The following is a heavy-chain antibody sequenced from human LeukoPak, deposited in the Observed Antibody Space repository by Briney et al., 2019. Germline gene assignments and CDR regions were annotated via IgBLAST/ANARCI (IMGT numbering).Heavy chain of an antibody. CDR3: ARGFRYYYYYMDV. J-gene: IGHJ6*03. Sequence: PSETLSLTCTVSGGSISSSSYYWGWIRQPPGQGLEWIGSIYYSGSTYYNPSLKSRVTISVDTSKNQFSLKLSSVTAADTAVYYCARGFRYYYYYMDVWGKGTTVTVSS. CDR1: GGSISSSSYY. V-gene: IGHV4-39*07. CDR2: IYYSGST.